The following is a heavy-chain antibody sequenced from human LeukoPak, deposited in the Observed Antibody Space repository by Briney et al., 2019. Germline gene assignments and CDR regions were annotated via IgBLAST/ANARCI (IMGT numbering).Heavy chain of an antibody. CDR3: ARDFLLQSEGLFDY. CDR2: FYISGST. D-gene: IGHD4-11*01. J-gene: IGHJ4*02. Sequence: RSSETLSLTCTVSGGSISSYYWSWIRQPAGKGLEWIGRFYISGSTNYNPSLESRVTMSVDTSKNQFSLRLNSVTAADTAVYYCARDFLLQSEGLFDYWGQGTLVTVSS. CDR1: GGSISSYY. V-gene: IGHV4-4*07.